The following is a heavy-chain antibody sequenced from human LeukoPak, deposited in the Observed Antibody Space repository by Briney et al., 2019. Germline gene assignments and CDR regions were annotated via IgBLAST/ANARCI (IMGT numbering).Heavy chain of an antibody. J-gene: IGHJ4*02. Sequence: SETLSLTCTVSGGSISSYYWSWIRQPPGKGLEWIGYIYYSGSTNYNPSLKSRVTISVDTSKNQFSLKLSSVTAADTPVYYCARTLVGATGGGVFDYWGQGTLVTVSS. D-gene: IGHD1-26*01. V-gene: IGHV4-59*08. CDR2: IYYSGST. CDR1: GGSISSYY. CDR3: ARTLVGATGGGVFDY.